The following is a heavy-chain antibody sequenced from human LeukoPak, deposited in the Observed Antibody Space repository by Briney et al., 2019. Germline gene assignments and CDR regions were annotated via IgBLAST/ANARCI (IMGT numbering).Heavy chain of an antibody. J-gene: IGHJ4*02. D-gene: IGHD2-2*01. V-gene: IGHV3-23*01. CDR3: AKIRLRDIVVVPAAFDY. CDR1: GFTFSSYA. CDR2: ISGSGGST. Sequence: PGGSLRLSCAASGFTFSSYAMSWVRQAPGKGLEWVSAISGSGGSTYYADSVKGRFTTSRDNSKNTLYLQMNSLRAEDTAVYYCAKIRLRDIVVVPAAFDYWGQGTLVTVSS.